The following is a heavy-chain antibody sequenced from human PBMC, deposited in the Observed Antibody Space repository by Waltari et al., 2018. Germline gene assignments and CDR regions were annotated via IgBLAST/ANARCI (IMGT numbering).Heavy chain of an antibody. CDR3: AAGGDGYNH. CDR2: INAGHGNT. D-gene: IGHD3-16*01. J-gene: IGHJ5*02. V-gene: IGHV1-3*01. Sequence: QVQLVQSGAEVKKPGASVKVSCKASGYTFTSYAMHWVRQATGKRLEGMGWINAGHGNTKDSQKFQGRVTMTRDTSASTAYMELSSLRSEDTAVYYCAAGGDGYNHWGQGTLVTVSS. CDR1: GYTFTSYA.